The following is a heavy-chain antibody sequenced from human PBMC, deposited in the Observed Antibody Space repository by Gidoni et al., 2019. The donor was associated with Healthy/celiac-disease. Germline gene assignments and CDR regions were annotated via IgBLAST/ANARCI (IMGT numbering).Heavy chain of an antibody. Sequence: EVQLVESGGGLVQPGRSLRLSCASSAFTFDDYAMHWVRQAPGKGLEWVSGISWNSGSIGYAESVKGRFTISRDNAKNSLYLQMNSLRAEDTGLYYCAKDTSSSTGIDYWGQGTLVTVSS. CDR1: AFTFDDYA. V-gene: IGHV3-9*01. J-gene: IGHJ4*02. CDR2: ISWNSGSI. D-gene: IGHD6-6*01. CDR3: AKDTSSSTGIDY.